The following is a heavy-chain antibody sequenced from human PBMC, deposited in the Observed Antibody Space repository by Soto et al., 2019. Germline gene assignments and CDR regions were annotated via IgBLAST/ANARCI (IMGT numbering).Heavy chain of an antibody. CDR2: ISPGGDVT. D-gene: IGHD6-19*01. CDR1: GFTFTTYF. V-gene: IGHV1-46*01. J-gene: IGHJ4*02. Sequence: QVQLLQSGAEVKKPGASVTISCKASGFTFTTYFMHWLRQAPGQGLEWMVVISPGGDVTSYAQKFPGRVTVTKDKYTTTVYMDMSSRRSDENAVYYCARDWRFSSGLDYSGQGTLVTVSS. CDR3: ARDWRFSSGLDY.